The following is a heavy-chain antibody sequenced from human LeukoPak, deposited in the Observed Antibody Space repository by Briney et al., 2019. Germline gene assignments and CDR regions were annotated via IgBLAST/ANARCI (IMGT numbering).Heavy chain of an antibody. D-gene: IGHD6-13*01. CDR2: FYYSGST. J-gene: IGHJ4*02. CDR1: GGSISSSSYY. CDR3: ARHGGIAAAEVYFDY. Sequence: SETLSLTCTVSGGSISSSSYYWGWIRQPPGKGLEWIGSFYYSGSTYYNPSLQSRVTISVDTSKNQFALKLSSVTAADTALYYCARHGGIAAAEVYFDYWGQGTLVTVSS. V-gene: IGHV4-39*01.